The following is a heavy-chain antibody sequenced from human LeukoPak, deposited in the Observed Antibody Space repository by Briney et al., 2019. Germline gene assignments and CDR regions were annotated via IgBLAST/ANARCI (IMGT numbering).Heavy chain of an antibody. CDR1: GFTFSDYY. D-gene: IGHD6-13*01. CDR3: ARDEARGRSSSWYGGLDY. V-gene: IGHV3-66*01. CDR2: IYSGGST. Sequence: PGGSLRLSCAASGFTFSDYYMSWIRPAPGEGLEWVSVIYSGGSTYYADSVKGSFTISRDNAKTTLYLQMNSLRAEDAAVYYGARDEARGRSSSWYGGLDYWGQGTLVTVSS. J-gene: IGHJ4*02.